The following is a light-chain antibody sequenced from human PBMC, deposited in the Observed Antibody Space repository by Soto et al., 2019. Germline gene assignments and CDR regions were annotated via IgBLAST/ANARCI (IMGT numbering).Light chain of an antibody. J-gene: IGLJ2*01. CDR3: SSYTSTDTHVV. V-gene: IGLV2-14*01. CDR2: GVI. CDR1: ASDVGAYNY. Sequence: QSALTQPASVSGSPGQSITISCTGTASDVGAYNYVSWYQQHPGKVPKVIIYGVINRPSGVSSRFSASKSGNTASLTISGLQDEDEADYYCSSYTSTDTHVVFGGGTKVTVL.